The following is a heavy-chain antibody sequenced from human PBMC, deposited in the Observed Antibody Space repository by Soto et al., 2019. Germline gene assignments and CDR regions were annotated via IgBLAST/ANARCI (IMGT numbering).Heavy chain of an antibody. CDR3: ARPVGSGCWYFDL. J-gene: IGHJ2*01. Sequence: QLQLQESGPGLIEPSETLALYYTVSGGSISTSRYYWGWIRQPPGKGLEWIGSIFYSGATYYNPSLKSRVTISVDTSKNQFSLKRTSVTAAYTAVYYCARPVGSGCWYFDLWGRGTLVTVSS. V-gene: IGHV4-39*01. CDR2: IFYSGAT. D-gene: IGHD3-10*01. CDR1: GGSISTSRYY.